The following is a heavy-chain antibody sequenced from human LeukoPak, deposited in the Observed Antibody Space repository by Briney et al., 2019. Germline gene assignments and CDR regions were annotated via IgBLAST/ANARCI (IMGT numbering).Heavy chain of an antibody. V-gene: IGHV3-23*01. Sequence: PGGSLRLSCAASGFTFSSYAMSWVRQAPGKGLEWVSAISGSGGSTYYADSVKGRFTISRDNSKNTLYLQMNSLRAEDTAVYYCARDLVCGGYDYVWGSYRFDYWGQGTLVTVSS. D-gene: IGHD3-16*02. CDR2: ISGSGGST. J-gene: IGHJ4*02. CDR3: ARDLVCGGYDYVWGSYRFDY. CDR1: GFTFSSYA.